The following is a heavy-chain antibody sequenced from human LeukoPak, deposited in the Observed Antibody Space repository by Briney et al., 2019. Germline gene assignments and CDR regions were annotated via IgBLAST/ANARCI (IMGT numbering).Heavy chain of an antibody. CDR1: EFTFNTYA. D-gene: IGHD3-10*01. Sequence: GGSLRLSCAASEFTFNTYAMSWVRQAPGKGLEWVSTISGSGGSTYYADSVKGRFTISRDNSKNTLYLQMNSLRAEDTAVYYCARDGRDNYYGSGSYPYWGQGTLVTVSS. CDR3: ARDGRDNYYGSGSYPY. V-gene: IGHV3-23*01. CDR2: ISGSGGST. J-gene: IGHJ4*02.